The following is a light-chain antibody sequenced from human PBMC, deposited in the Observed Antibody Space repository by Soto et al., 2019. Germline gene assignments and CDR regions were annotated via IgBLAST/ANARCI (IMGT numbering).Light chain of an antibody. J-gene: IGKJ3*01. V-gene: IGKV3-11*01. CDR1: QSISKY. CDR3: QQRSDWPVT. CDR2: DTS. Sequence: EIALTQSPATLSLSPGEGATLSCRASQSISKYLVWYQQKPGQAPRVLIYDTSNRATGIPARFSGTGSGTDFTLTISSLEPEDFAVYYCQQRSDWPVTFGPGTKVDIK.